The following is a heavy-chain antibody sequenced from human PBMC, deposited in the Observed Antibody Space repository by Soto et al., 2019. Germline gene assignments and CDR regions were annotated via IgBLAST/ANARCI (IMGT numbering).Heavy chain of an antibody. Sequence: QPGGSLRLSCAASGFTFSSYGMHWVRQAPGKGLEWVAVISYDGSNKYYADSVKGRFTISRDNPKNTLYLQMNSLRAEDTAVYYCAKQYDDYGDFYYFDYWGQGTLVTVSS. J-gene: IGHJ4*02. CDR3: AKQYDDYGDFYYFDY. V-gene: IGHV3-30*18. CDR2: ISYDGSNK. CDR1: GFTFSSYG. D-gene: IGHD4-17*01.